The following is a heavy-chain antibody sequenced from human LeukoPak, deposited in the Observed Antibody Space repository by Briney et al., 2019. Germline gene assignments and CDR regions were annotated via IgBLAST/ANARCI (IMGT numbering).Heavy chain of an antibody. V-gene: IGHV1-18*01. CDR1: GYTFTSYG. D-gene: IGHD1-7*01. CDR2: ISAYNGNT. J-gene: IGHJ5*02. Sequence: ASVKVSCKASGYTFTSYGISWVRQAPGQGLEWMGWISAYNGNTNYAQKLQGRVTMTTDTSTSTAYMELRSLRSDDTAVYYCARELELPASCWFDPWGQGTLVTVSS. CDR3: ARELELPASCWFDP.